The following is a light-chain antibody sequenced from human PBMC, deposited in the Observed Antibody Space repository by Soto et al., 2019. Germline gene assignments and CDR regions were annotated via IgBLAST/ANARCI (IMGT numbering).Light chain of an antibody. CDR1: QSVSSN. J-gene: IGKJ1*01. CDR2: DAS. CDR3: QQRSKWPPWT. V-gene: IGKV3-11*01. Sequence: EIVLTQSPATLSLSPGERAILSCRASQSVSSNLAWYQQKPGQAPRLLIYDASNRATGIPARFSGSGSRTDFTLTNSSLEPEDFAVYYCQQRSKWPPWTFGQGTKVEIK.